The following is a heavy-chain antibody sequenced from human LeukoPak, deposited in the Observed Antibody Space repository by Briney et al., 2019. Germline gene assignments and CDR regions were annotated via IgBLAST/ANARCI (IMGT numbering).Heavy chain of an antibody. D-gene: IGHD2-15*01. CDR1: GFIFSDYI. CDR2: ISSSSSYI. J-gene: IGHJ4*02. CDR3: ARDPYCSGGSCYYSD. Sequence: PGGSLRLSCAASGFIFSDYIMNWVRQAPGKGLEWVSSISSSSSYIYYADSVKGRFTISRDNAKNSLYLQMNSLRAEDTAVYYCARDPYCSGGSCYYSDWGQGTLVTVSS. V-gene: IGHV3-21*01.